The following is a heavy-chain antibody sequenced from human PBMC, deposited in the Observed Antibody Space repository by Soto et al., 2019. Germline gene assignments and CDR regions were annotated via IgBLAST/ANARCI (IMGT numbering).Heavy chain of an antibody. J-gene: IGHJ6*02. Sequence: QVQLVQSGGEVRKPGASVKVSCKASGYTFTTYGISWVRQAPGQGLEWMGWISPYNVTTKYAEKFQGEMTMTTDTATSTAYMDLRSLRSDDTAVYYCARDGERDTGLNFYYYLHGMDAWGQGTRVTVSS. CDR2: ISPYNVTT. CDR3: ARDGERDTGLNFYYYLHGMDA. CDR1: GYTFTTYG. D-gene: IGHD1-1*01. V-gene: IGHV1-18*04.